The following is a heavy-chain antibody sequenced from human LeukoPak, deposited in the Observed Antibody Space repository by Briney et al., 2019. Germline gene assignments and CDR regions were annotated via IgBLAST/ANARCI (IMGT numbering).Heavy chain of an antibody. CDR2: ISYDGSYK. Sequence: SGGSLRLSCAASGFTFSSYGMHWVRQAPGKGLEWVAVISYDGSYKYYADSVKGRFTISRDNSKNTLHLQMNSLRAEDTAVYYCAKVGDYGDYALDYWGQGTLVTVSS. CDR3: AKVGDYGDYALDY. J-gene: IGHJ4*02. D-gene: IGHD4-17*01. V-gene: IGHV3-30*18. CDR1: GFTFSSYG.